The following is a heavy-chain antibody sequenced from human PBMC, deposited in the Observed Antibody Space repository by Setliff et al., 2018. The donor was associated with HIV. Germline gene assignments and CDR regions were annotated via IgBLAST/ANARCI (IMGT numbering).Heavy chain of an antibody. J-gene: IGHJ4*02. D-gene: IGHD7-27*01. CDR2: INPNNGDT. CDR3: ASPYENNSGPDY. V-gene: IGHV1-2*02. CDR1: GDTFSTFA. Sequence: ASVKVSCKASGDTFSTFAIIWVRQAPGQGLEWMGWINPNNGDTNYEQRFQGRVTMTRDTSITTVYMVLNRLTPGDTAVYYCASPYENNSGPDYWGQGTPVTVSS.